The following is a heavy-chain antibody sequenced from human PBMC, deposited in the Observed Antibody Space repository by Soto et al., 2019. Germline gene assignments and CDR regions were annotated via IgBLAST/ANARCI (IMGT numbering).Heavy chain of an antibody. Sequence: SETLSLTCTVSGGSIRSYYWSWIRQPAGKGLEWIGRIYTSGSTNYNPSLKSRVTMSVDTSKNQFSLKLSSVTAADTAVYYCARGGDSSGYWNYFDYWGQGTLVTVSS. V-gene: IGHV4-4*07. J-gene: IGHJ4*02. CDR1: GGSIRSYY. CDR3: ARGGDSSGYWNYFDY. D-gene: IGHD3-22*01. CDR2: IYTSGST.